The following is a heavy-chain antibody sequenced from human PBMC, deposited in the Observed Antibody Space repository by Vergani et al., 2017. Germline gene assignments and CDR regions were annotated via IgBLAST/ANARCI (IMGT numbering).Heavy chain of an antibody. CDR3: ARARCIETCYMSNLLDS. CDR2: IKSDGSIT. CDR1: GFSYNSDW. Sequence: DVHLAESGGGFFQPGGSLRLSCSASGFSYNSDWMHWVRQVTGKGLLWVSRIKSDGSITAYAESVKGRFTISRDNAQNTLYLQINSLRVEDTGVYYCARARCIETCYMSNLLDSWVQGTLVTVSS. V-gene: IGHV3-74*03. J-gene: IGHJ5*01. D-gene: IGHD3-9*01.